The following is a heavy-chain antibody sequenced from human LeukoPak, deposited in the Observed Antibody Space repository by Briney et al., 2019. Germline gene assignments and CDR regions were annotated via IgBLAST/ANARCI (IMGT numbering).Heavy chain of an antibody. D-gene: IGHD1-26*01. V-gene: IGHV3-23*01. CDR3: AKDWGSGSYFADY. CDR2: ISGSGSST. J-gene: IGHJ4*02. Sequence: SGGTLRLSCAASGFTFSSYGMSWVRQAPGKGLEWVSAISGSGSSTYYAASVKGRFTISRDNSKNTLYVQMNSLGAEDTAVYYCAKDWGSGSYFADYWGQGTLVTVSS. CDR1: GFTFSSYG.